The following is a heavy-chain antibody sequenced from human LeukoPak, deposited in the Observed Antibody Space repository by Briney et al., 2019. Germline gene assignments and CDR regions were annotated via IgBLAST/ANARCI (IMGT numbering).Heavy chain of an antibody. D-gene: IGHD2-21*01. J-gene: IGHJ5*02. Sequence: SETLSLTCAVYGGSFSGYYWSWIRQPPGKGLEWIGEINHSGSTNYNPSLKGRVTISVDTSKNQFSLKLSSVTAADTAVYYCARASLFRFDPWGQGTLVTVSS. CDR3: ARASLFRFDP. CDR1: GGSFSGYY. V-gene: IGHV4-34*01. CDR2: INHSGST.